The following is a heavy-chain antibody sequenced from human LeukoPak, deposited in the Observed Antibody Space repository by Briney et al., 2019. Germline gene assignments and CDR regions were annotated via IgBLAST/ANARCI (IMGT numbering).Heavy chain of an antibody. J-gene: IGHJ4*02. Sequence: GGSLRLSCAASGFTFSSYGMHWVRQAPGKGLEWVAVISYDGSNKYYADSVKGRFTISRDNSKNTLYLQMNSLRAEDTAVYYCAKDPPMTYSSSWYYFDYWGQGTLVTVSS. V-gene: IGHV3-30*18. CDR2: ISYDGSNK. D-gene: IGHD6-13*01. CDR3: AKDPPMTYSSSWYYFDY. CDR1: GFTFSSYG.